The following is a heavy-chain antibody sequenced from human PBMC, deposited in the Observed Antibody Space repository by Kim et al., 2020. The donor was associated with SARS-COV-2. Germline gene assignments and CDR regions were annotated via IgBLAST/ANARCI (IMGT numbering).Heavy chain of an antibody. J-gene: IGHJ2*01. V-gene: IGHV4-39*01. D-gene: IGHD4-17*01. CDR3: ARFRAYGDYGDWYFDL. CDR1: GGSISSSSYY. Sequence: SETLSLTCTVSGGSISSSSYYWGWIRQPPGKGLEWIGSIYYSGSTYYNPSLKSRVTISVDTSKNQFSLKLSSVTAADTAVYYCARFRAYGDYGDWYFDLCGRGTLVTVSS. CDR2: IYYSGST.